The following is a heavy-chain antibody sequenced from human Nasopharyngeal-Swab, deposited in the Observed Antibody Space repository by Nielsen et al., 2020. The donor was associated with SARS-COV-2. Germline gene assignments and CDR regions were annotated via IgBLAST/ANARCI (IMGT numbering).Heavy chain of an antibody. CDR1: RLSFSSFA. Sequence: GESLKISCAASRLSFSSFAISWVRQAPGKGLEWVSSISTSSSYLYYADSVKGRFTISRDNPKNSLYLQMNSLRAEDTAVYYCARGRGGGYDPWGYYYYDMDVWGHGTTVTVSS. CDR3: ARGRGGGYDPWGYYYYDMDV. V-gene: IGHV3-21*01. D-gene: IGHD5-12*01. CDR2: ISTSSSYL. J-gene: IGHJ6*02.